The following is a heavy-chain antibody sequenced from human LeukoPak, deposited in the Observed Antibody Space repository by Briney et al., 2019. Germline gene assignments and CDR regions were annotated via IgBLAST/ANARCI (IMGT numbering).Heavy chain of an antibody. Sequence: ASVKVSCKASGYTFTGYYMHWVRQAPGQGLEWMGWINPNSGNTNYAQKLQGRVTMTTDTSTSTAYMELRSLRSDDTAVYYCATHVRHFDYWGQGTLVTVSS. CDR1: GYTFTGYY. CDR2: INPNSGNT. CDR3: ATHVRHFDY. D-gene: IGHD3-16*01. J-gene: IGHJ4*02. V-gene: IGHV1-18*04.